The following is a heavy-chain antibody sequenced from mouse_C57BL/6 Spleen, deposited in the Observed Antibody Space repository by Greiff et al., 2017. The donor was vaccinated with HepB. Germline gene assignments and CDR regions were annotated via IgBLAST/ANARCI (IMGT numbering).Heavy chain of an antibody. CDR1: GYAFSSSW. CDR2: IYPGDGDT. CDR3: ARRDDYGSSYYFDY. Sequence: VQLQQSGPELVKPGASVKISCKASGYAFSSSWMNWVKQRPGKGLEWIGRIYPGDGDTNYNGTFKGKATLTADKSSSTAYMQLSSLTSEDSAVYFCARRDDYGSSYYFDYWGQGTTLTVSS. D-gene: IGHD1-1*01. V-gene: IGHV1-82*01. J-gene: IGHJ2*01.